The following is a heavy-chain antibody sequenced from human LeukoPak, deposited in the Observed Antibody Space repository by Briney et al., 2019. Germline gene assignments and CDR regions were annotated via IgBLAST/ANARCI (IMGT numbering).Heavy chain of an antibody. V-gene: IGHV3-23*01. D-gene: IGHD1-26*01. J-gene: IGHJ4*02. CDR1: GFTFSSYA. Sequence: GGSLRLSCAASGFTFSSYAMSWVRQAPGKGLEWVSAISGSGGSTYYADSVKGRFTISRDNSKNTLYLQMNSLKTEDTAVYYCTTGGGSYYSLGYWGQGTLVTVSS. CDR3: TTGGGSYYSLGY. CDR2: ISGSGGST.